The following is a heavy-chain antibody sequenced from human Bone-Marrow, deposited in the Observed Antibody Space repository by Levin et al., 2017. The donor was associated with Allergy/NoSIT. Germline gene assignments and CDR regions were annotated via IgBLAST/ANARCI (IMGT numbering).Heavy chain of an antibody. V-gene: IGHV3-23*01. CDR1: GFTFSSYA. CDR3: AKAFWSGYNYYYGMDV. D-gene: IGHD3-3*01. Sequence: AASVKVSCAASGFTFSSYAMSWVRQAPGKGLEWVSAISGSGGSTYYADSVKGRFTISRDNSKNTLYLQMNSLRAEDTAVYYCAKAFWSGYNYYYGMDVWGQGTTVTVSS. CDR2: ISGSGGST. J-gene: IGHJ6*02.